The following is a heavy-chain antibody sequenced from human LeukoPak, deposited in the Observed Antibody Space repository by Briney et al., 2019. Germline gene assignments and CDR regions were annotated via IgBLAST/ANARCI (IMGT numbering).Heavy chain of an antibody. J-gene: IGHJ6*02. CDR2: IRSSSSYI. CDR1: GFTFSSYS. CDR3: ARDLVVRGVNPGYYYGMDV. V-gene: IGHV3-21*01. Sequence: GGSLRLSCAASGFTFSSYSMNWVRQAPGRGLEWVSSIRSSSSYIYYADSVKGRFTISRDNAKNSLYLQMNSLRAEDTAVYYCARDLVVRGVNPGYYYGMDVWGQGTTVTVSS. D-gene: IGHD3-10*01.